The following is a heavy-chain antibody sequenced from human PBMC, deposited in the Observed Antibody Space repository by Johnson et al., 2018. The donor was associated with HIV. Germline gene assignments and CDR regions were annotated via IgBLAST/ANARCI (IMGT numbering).Heavy chain of an antibody. Sequence: QVQLVESGGGVVQPGGSLRLSCAASGFTFSNYGMHWVRQAPGKGLEWVAFIRYDGDITYYVDSVKGRFTISRDNSKNTLYLQMNSLRTEDTAMYYCAKGHSSGYPKDALDIWGQGTMVTVSS. V-gene: IGHV3-30*02. CDR2: IRYDGDIT. J-gene: IGHJ3*02. D-gene: IGHD3-22*01. CDR1: GFTFSNYG. CDR3: AKGHSSGYPKDALDI.